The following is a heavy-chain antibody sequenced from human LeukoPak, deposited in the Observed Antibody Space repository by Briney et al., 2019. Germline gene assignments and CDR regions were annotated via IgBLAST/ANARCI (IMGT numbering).Heavy chain of an antibody. D-gene: IGHD1/OR15-1a*01. CDR3: ARNLTTTDN. V-gene: IGHV3-20*04. J-gene: IGHJ4*02. CDR2: INWSGGRT. Sequence: GGSLRLSCGASGYMYDDYGMIWVGQAPGKGLEWVSGINWSGGRTGYGDSLKGRFTITRDNAKNTLYLQMNSLRAEDTALYYCARNLTTTDNWGQGTLVTVSS. CDR1: GYMYDDYG.